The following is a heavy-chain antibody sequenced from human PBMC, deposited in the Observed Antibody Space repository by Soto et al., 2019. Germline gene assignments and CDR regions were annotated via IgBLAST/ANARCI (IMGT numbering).Heavy chain of an antibody. J-gene: IGHJ6*02. CDR1: GGSTSRSSYY. D-gene: IGHD6-13*01. V-gene: IGHV4-39*01. CDR3: ARHSSSWNYYYYGMDV. CDR2: IYYSGST. Sequence: SETLCLTCTVSGGSTSRSSYYWGWLRQPPGKGLEWIGGIYYSGSTYYNPSLKSRVTISVDTSRNQFSLKLSSVTAADTAVYYCARHSSSWNYYYYGMDVWGQGTTVT.